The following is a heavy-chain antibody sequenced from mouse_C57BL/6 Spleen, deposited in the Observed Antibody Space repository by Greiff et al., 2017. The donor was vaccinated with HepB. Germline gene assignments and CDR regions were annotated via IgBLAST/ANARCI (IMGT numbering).Heavy chain of an antibody. Sequence: VQLQQSGPELVKPGASVKLSCKASGYTFTSYDINWVKQRPGKGLEWIGWIYPRDGSTKYNEKFKGKATLTVDTSSSTAYMELHSLTSEDSAVYFFAGGSKYSYFDVWGTGTTVTVSS. CDR3: AGGSKYSYFDV. D-gene: IGHD5-1*01. CDR2: IYPRDGST. J-gene: IGHJ1*03. V-gene: IGHV1-85*01. CDR1: GYTFTSYD.